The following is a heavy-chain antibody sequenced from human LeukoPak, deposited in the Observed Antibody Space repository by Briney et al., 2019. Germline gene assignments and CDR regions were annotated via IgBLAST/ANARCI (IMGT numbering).Heavy chain of an antibody. CDR3: APRLRSAGYFDY. Sequence: SEPLSLTGAVPGGSFSSSNWWRWVRRPPRKGMEWIGEIYHSGSTNYNPSLKSRVTISVDKSKNQCSLKLRSVTAADTAVYYCAPRLRSAGYFDYWGQGTLVTVSS. D-gene: IGHD4-17*01. CDR2: IYHSGST. J-gene: IGHJ4*02. CDR1: GGSFSSSNW. V-gene: IGHV4-4*02.